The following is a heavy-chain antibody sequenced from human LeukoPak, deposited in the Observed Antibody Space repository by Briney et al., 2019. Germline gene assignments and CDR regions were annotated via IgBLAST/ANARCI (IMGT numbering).Heavy chain of an antibody. Sequence: GGSLRLSCAASGFTFSSYAMHWVRQAPGKGLEWVAVISYDGSNKYYADSVKGRFTISRDNSKNTLYLQMNSLRAEDTAVYYCARLGAVDYWGQGTLVTVSS. D-gene: IGHD6-19*01. CDR1: GFTFSSYA. V-gene: IGHV3-30-3*01. CDR3: ARLGAVDY. CDR2: ISYDGSNK. J-gene: IGHJ4*02.